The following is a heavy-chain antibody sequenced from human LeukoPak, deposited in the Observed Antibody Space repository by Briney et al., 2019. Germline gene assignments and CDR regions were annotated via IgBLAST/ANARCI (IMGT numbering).Heavy chain of an antibody. D-gene: IGHD3-3*01. Sequence: SETLSLTCTVSGGSISSSSYYWGWFRQPPGKGLEWIGNFYYSGSTYYNPSLKSRVTISVDTSKNQFSLKLSSVTAADTAVYYCARSLSAHTPYDFWGQGTLVTVSS. CDR3: ARSLSAHTPYDF. CDR2: FYYSGST. V-gene: IGHV4-39*01. J-gene: IGHJ4*02. CDR1: GGSISSSSYY.